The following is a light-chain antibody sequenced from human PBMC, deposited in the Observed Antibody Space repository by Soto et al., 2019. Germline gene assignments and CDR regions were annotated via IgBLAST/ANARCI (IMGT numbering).Light chain of an antibody. CDR2: AAS. J-gene: IGKJ2*03. CDR3: QQYDSSPYS. V-gene: IGKV3-20*01. Sequence: EVVLTQSPGTLSLSPGERATLSCRASQSVSSTYFAWYQQKPGQAPRLLMYAASTRETGIPDTFSGSGSGTDVTLTTSRLEPEDFAVYYYQQYDSSPYSFGQGTKLEIK. CDR1: QSVSSTY.